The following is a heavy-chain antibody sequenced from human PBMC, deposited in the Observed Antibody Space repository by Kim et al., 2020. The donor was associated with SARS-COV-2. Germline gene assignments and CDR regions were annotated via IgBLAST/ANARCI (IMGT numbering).Heavy chain of an antibody. CDR3: ARGLRAAAGSVMDV. J-gene: IGHJ6*02. D-gene: IGHD6-13*01. Sequence: NPSLKSRVTISVDTSKNQFSLKLSSVTAADTAVYYCARGLRAAAGSVMDVWGQGTTVTVSS. V-gene: IGHV4-59*09.